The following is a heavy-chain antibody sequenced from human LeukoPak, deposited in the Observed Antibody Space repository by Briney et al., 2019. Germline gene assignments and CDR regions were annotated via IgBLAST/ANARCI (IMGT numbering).Heavy chain of an antibody. Sequence: PGGSLRLSCAASGFAFRDAWMTWVRQAPGKGLEWVGRIRSKTDGGTTDYAVSVQGRFTISRDDSKNTLYLQMSSLKTEDTAVYYCTTDAVRFLEGFDAFDIWGQGTMVTVSS. CDR3: TTDAVRFLEGFDAFDI. CDR1: GFAFRDAW. CDR2: IRSKTDGGTT. J-gene: IGHJ3*02. D-gene: IGHD3-3*01. V-gene: IGHV3-15*01.